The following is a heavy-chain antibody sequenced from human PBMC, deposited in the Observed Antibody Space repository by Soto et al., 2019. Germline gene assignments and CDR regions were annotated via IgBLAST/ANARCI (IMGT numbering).Heavy chain of an antibody. D-gene: IGHD3-3*01. CDR2: SSSSGSST. V-gene: IGHV3-23*04. Sequence: EVKLVESGGGLVQPGGSLRLSCAASGFTLSNYAMNWVRQAPGKGLEWVSVSSSSGSSTSYADSVKGRFTVSRDNSRNTLYLQXXXXXXXXXXIXYCARESGXWXGFXDYYFDFWG. J-gene: IGHJ4*01. CDR3: ARESGXWXGFXDYYFDF. CDR1: GFTLSNYA.